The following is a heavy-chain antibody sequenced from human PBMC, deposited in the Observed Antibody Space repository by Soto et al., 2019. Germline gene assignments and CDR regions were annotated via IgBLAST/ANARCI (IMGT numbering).Heavy chain of an antibody. Sequence: GGSLLLSCAACGFTFSSYAMSWVRQAPGKGVEWVSAISGSGGSTYYADSVKGRFTISRDNSKNTLYLQMNSLRAEDTAVYYCATDAIVVVDWFDPWGQGTLVTVSS. CDR1: GFTFSSYA. D-gene: IGHD2-2*01. CDR2: ISGSGGST. CDR3: ATDAIVVVDWFDP. V-gene: IGHV3-23*01. J-gene: IGHJ5*02.